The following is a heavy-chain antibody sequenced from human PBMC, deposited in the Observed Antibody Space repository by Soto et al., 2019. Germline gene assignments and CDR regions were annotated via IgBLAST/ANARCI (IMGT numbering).Heavy chain of an antibody. V-gene: IGHV4-30-4*08. CDR3: ASRLGPRSRFDP. Sequence: SETLSLTCTVSGGSISSDYWTWIRQPPGKGLEWIGYIYYSGSAHYNPSLKSRVTISVDTSKKQFSLKLSSVTAADTAVYYCASRLGPRSRFDPWGQGTLVTVSS. J-gene: IGHJ5*02. CDR2: IYYSGSA. D-gene: IGHD3-16*01. CDR1: GGSISSDY.